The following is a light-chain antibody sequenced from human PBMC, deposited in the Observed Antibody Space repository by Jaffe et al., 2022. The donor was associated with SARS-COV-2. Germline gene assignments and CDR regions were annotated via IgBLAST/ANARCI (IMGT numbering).Light chain of an antibody. CDR2: GAS. CDR3: QQLNGYPLFT. Sequence: DIQVTQSPSFLSASVGDRVTITCRASQDITNFLAWYQQKPGKAPKLLIYGASTLQSGVPSRFSGSGSGTVFTLTISSLQPEDFAVYYCQQLNGYPLFTFGPGTKVDIK. V-gene: IGKV1-9*01. J-gene: IGKJ3*01. CDR1: QDITNF.